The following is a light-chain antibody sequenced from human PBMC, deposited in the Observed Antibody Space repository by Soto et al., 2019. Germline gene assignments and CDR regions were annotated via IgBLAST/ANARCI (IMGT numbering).Light chain of an antibody. V-gene: IGLV1-51*02. J-gene: IGLJ3*02. CDR2: ENN. CDR1: SSNIGSNF. CDR3: ATWDSSLSVVV. Sequence: QSVLTHPPSVSAAPGQKVTMSCSGSSSNIGSNFVSWYQHPPGTAPNLLIYENNRRRSGVSDRFSGSKSGTSATLDITGLQTGDEADYYCATWDSSLSVVVFGGGTQLTVL.